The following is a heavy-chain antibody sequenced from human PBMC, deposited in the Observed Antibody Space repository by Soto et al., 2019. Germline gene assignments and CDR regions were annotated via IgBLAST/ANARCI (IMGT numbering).Heavy chain of an antibody. CDR2: MSYSGSS. CDR1: GGSLSTYY. Sequence: LSLTCTVPGGSLSTYYWSWIRQPPGKGLEWIVYMSYSGSSNYNPSLKSRVTMSVDTSKNQVSLKLSSVTAADTAVYYCARTRITSTAATFDPWGQGTLVTVSS. J-gene: IGHJ5*02. V-gene: IGHV4-59*01. CDR3: ARTRITSTAATFDP. D-gene: IGHD1-20*01.